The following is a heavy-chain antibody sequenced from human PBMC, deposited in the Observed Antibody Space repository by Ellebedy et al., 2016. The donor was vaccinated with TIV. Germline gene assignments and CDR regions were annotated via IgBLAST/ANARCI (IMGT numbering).Heavy chain of an antibody. CDR2: IIPIFGTA. Sequence: SVKVSXXASGGTFSSYAISWVRQAPGQGLEWMGGIIPIFGTANYAQKFQGRVTITADKSTSTAYMELSSLRSEDTAVYYCARDRGRYDCWSGYPEYFQHWGQGTLVTVSS. CDR3: ARDRGRYDCWSGYPEYFQH. J-gene: IGHJ1*01. D-gene: IGHD3-3*01. V-gene: IGHV1-69*06. CDR1: GGTFSSYA.